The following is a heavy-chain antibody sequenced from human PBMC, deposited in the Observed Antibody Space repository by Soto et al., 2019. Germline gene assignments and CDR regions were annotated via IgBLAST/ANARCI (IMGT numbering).Heavy chain of an antibody. D-gene: IGHD2-15*01. V-gene: IGHV3-21*01. CDR2: ISSSSSYI. CDR1: GFTFSSYS. CDR3: ARGLYCSGGSCYFDY. Sequence: GGSLRLSCAASGFTFSSYSMNWVRQAPGKGLEWVSSISSSSSYIYYADPVKGRFTISRDNAKNSLYLQMNSLRAEDTAVYYCARGLYCSGGSCYFDYWGQGTLVTVSS. J-gene: IGHJ4*02.